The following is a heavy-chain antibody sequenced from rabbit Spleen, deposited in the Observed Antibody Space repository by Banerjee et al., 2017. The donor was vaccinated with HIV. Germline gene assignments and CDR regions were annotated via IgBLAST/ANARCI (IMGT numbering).Heavy chain of an antibody. CDR1: GFSFSSGYY. V-gene: IGHV1S40*01. D-gene: IGHD1-1*01. J-gene: IGHJ4*01. CDR3: ARDLVGVIGWNFYL. CDR2: IGTGSGST. Sequence: QQLVESGRGLVQPGASLTLTCKASGFSFSSGYYMSWVRQAPGKGLEWIGCIGTGSGSTWYASWVNGRFTISKTSSTTVTLQMTSLTAADTATYFCARDLVGVIGWNFYLWGPGTLVTVS.